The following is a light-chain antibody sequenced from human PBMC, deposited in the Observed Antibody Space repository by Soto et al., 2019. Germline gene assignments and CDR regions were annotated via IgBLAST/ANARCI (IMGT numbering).Light chain of an antibody. J-gene: IGKJ1*01. CDR3: QQYNSYST. CDR2: KAS. CDR1: QSISSW. Sequence: DIQMTQSPSTLSASVGDRVTIICRASQSISSWLAWYQQKGGKAPKLLISKASNLDSGVPSRFSGSGSGTEFNLTISSLQPDDFATYYCQQYNSYSTFGQGTKVDIK. V-gene: IGKV1-5*03.